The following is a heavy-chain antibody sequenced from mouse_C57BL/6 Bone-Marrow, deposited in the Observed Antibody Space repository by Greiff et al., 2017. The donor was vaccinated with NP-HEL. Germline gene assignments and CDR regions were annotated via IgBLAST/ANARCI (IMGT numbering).Heavy chain of an antibody. J-gene: IGHJ2*01. CDR3: AREVTGYFDY. CDR1: GYTFTSYD. CDR2: IYPRDGSN. Sequence: QVQLQQSGPELVKPGASVKLSCKASGYTFTSYDINWVKQRPGQGLEWIGWIYPRDGSNKYNEKFKGKATLTVDTSSSTAYMELHSLTSEDSAVYFCAREVTGYFDYWGQGTTLTVSS. D-gene: IGHD2-1*01. V-gene: IGHV1-85*01.